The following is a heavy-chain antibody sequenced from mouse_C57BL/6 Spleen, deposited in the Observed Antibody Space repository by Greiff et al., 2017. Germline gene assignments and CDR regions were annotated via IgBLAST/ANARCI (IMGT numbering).Heavy chain of an antibody. V-gene: IGHV1-64*01. J-gene: IGHJ1*03. CDR2: IHPNSSST. CDR3: ARDYGSSYWYFDV. Sequence: QVQLQQPGAELVKPGASVKLSCKASGYTFTSYWMHWVKQRPGQGLEWIGMIHPNSSSTNYNEKFKSKATLTVDKSSSTAYMQLSSLTSEDSAVYYCARDYGSSYWYFDVWGTGTTVTVSS. CDR1: GYTFTSYW. D-gene: IGHD1-1*01.